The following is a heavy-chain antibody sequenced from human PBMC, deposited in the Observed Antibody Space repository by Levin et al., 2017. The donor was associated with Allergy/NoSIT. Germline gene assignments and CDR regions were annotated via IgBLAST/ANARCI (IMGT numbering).Heavy chain of an antibody. CDR2: ISYDGSNK. D-gene: IGHD1-1*01. Sequence: QAGGSLRLSCAASGFTFSSYAMHWVRQAPGKGLEWVAVISYDGSNKYYADSVKGRFTISRDNSKNTLYLQMNSLRAEDTAVYYCARTGDSGWNPYYYYYMDVWGKGTTVTVSS. CDR3: ARTGDSGWNPYYYYYMDV. V-gene: IGHV3-30-3*01. CDR1: GFTFSSYA. J-gene: IGHJ6*03.